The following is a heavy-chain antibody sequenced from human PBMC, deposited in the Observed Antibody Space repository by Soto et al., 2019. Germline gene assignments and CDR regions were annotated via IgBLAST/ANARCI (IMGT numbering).Heavy chain of an antibody. CDR1: GGTFSSYA. Sequence: QVQLVQSGAEVKKPGSSVTVSCTASGGTFSSYAISWVRQAPGQGLEWMGGIIPIFGTANYAQKFQCRVTITADESTSTAYMELSSLRSEDTAVYYCARGRRYFDWLLYGAFDIWGQGTMVTVSS. V-gene: IGHV1-69*01. CDR3: ARGRRYFDWLLYGAFDI. CDR2: IIPIFGTA. J-gene: IGHJ3*02. D-gene: IGHD3-9*01.